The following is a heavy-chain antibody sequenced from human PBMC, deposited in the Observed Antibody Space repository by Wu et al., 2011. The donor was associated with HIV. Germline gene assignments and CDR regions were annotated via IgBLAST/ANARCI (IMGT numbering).Heavy chain of an antibody. J-gene: IGHJ4*02. CDR3: ARGIPYYYDSSGYSSTPYYFDY. CDR2: IIPIFGTA. Sequence: QVQLVQSGAEVKKPGSSVRVSCKASGDTFNSYAFSWVRQAPGQGLEWMGGIIPIFGTANYAQKFQGRVTITTDESTSTAYMELSSLRSEDTAVYYCARGIPYYYDSSGYSSTPYYFDYWGQGTLVTVSS. V-gene: IGHV1-69*05. D-gene: IGHD3-22*01. CDR1: GDTFNSYA.